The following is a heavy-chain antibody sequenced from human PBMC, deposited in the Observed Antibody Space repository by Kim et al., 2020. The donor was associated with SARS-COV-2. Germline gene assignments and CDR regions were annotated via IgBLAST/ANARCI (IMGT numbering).Heavy chain of an antibody. CDR1: GGSFSGYY. D-gene: IGHD6-19*01. J-gene: IGHJ4*01. V-gene: IGHV4-34*01. CDR2: INHSGST. Sequence: SETLSLTCAVYGGSFSGYYWSWIRQPPGKGLEWIGEINHSGSTNYNPSLKSRVTISVDTPKNQFSLKLSSVTAADTAGYYFARAGRQWLARPISYYFDY. CDR3: ARAGRQWLARPISYYFDY.